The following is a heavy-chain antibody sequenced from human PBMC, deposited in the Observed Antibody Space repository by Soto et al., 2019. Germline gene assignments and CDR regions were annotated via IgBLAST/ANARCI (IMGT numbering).Heavy chain of an antibody. Sequence: VGSLRLSCAASGFTFSSYAMSWVRQAPGKGLEWVSAISGSGGSTYYADSVKGRFTISRDNSKNTLYLQMNSLRAEDTAVYYCAKCRVVDYGMDVWGQGTTVTVSS. CDR2: ISGSGGST. J-gene: IGHJ6*02. D-gene: IGHD6-6*01. V-gene: IGHV3-23*01. CDR3: AKCRVVDYGMDV. CDR1: GFTFSSYA.